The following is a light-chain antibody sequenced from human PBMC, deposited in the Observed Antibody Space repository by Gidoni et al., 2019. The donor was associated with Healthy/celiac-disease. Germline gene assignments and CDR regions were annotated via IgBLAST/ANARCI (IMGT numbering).Light chain of an antibody. CDR1: QSISSY. CDR3: QQSYSTPRT. V-gene: IGKV1-39*01. CDR2: AAS. Sequence: DIQMTQSPSSLSASVGDRVTITCRASQSISSYLNWYQQKPGKAPKLLIYAASSLQSGVPSRCSGSGSGTDFTLTISSLQPEDFATYYCQQSYSTPRTFGQRTKVEIK. J-gene: IGKJ1*01.